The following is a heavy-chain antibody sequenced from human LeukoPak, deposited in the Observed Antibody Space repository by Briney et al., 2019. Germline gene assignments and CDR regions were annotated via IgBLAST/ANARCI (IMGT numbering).Heavy chain of an antibody. CDR1: GYTLASYD. CDR2: MNPNSGNT. D-gene: IGHD5-18*01. J-gene: IGHJ3*02. V-gene: IGHV1-8*01. Sequence: ASVKVSCKASGYTLASYDINWVRQATGQGLEWMGWMNPNSGNTGSAQKFKGRVIMTRDTSINTVYMELSNLRSEDTAVYYCARGRWAAMAPPKVGDAFDIWGQGTMVTVSS. CDR3: ARGRWAAMAPPKVGDAFDI.